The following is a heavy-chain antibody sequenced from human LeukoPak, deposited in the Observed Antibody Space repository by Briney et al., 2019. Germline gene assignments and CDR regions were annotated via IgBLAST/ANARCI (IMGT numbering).Heavy chain of an antibody. V-gene: IGHV1-2*02. CDR3: ARDSSGWHNWDY. CDR1: GYTFTGYY. Sequence: ASVKVSCKASGYTFTGYYMHWVRQAPGQGLEWMGWINPNSGGTNYAQKFQGRVTMTRDTSISTAYMELSRLRSDDTAVYYCARDSSGWHNWDYWGQGTLVTVSS. J-gene: IGHJ4*02. D-gene: IGHD6-19*01. CDR2: INPNSGGT.